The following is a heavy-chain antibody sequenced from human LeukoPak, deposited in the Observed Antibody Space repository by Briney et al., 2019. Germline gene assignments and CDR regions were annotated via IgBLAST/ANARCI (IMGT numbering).Heavy chain of an antibody. V-gene: IGHV4-59*01. CDR1: GGSISSYY. Sequence: SETLSLTCTVSGGSISSYYWNWIRQPPGKGLEWIGYIYYSGCTNYNPSLKSRVTISVDTSKNQFSLKLSSVTAADTAVYYCARSSSGGDPIDYWGQGTLVTVSS. J-gene: IGHJ4*02. D-gene: IGHD2-2*01. CDR3: ARSSSGGDPIDY. CDR2: IYYSGCT.